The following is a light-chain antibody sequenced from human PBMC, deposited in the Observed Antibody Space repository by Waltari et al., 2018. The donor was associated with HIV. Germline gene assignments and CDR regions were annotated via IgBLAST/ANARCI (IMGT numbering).Light chain of an antibody. Sequence: QSVLTQPPSVSAAPGQKVTISCSTSSSTIGIDYVSWYQHLPGAAPKLLIYDNDKRPSGIPDRFSGSKSGTSATLDIAALLTGDEAVYYCGTWAGSLGIGVFGGGTKLTVL. CDR1: SSTIGIDY. CDR3: GTWAGSLGIGV. V-gene: IGLV1-51*01. J-gene: IGLJ3*02. CDR2: DND.